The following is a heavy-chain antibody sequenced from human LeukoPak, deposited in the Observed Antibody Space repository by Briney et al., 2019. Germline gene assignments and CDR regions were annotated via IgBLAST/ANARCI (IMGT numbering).Heavy chain of an antibody. V-gene: IGHV4-34*01. CDR3: ARGWWLRPERPKAHGSFDP. J-gene: IGHJ5*02. CDR1: GGSFSGYY. CDR2: INHSGST. Sequence: PSETLSLTCAVYGGSFSGYYWSWIRQPPGKGLEWIGEINHSGSTNYNPSLKCRVTISVDTSKNQFSLKLSSVTAADTAVYYCARGWWLRPERPKAHGSFDPWGQGTLVTVSS. D-gene: IGHD5-12*01.